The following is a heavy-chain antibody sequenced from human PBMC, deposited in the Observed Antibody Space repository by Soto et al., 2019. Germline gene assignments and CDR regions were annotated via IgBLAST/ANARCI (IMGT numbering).Heavy chain of an antibody. D-gene: IGHD5-12*01. CDR1: GYTFTSYA. Sequence: GASVKLSCTASGYTFTSYAMHWVRQAPGQRLEWMGWINAGNGNTKYSQKFQGRVTITRDTSASTAYMELSSLRSEDTAVYYCARDLTDIVATKAYYYYGMDVWGQGTTVTVSS. V-gene: IGHV1-3*01. J-gene: IGHJ6*02. CDR2: INAGNGNT. CDR3: ARDLTDIVATKAYYYYGMDV.